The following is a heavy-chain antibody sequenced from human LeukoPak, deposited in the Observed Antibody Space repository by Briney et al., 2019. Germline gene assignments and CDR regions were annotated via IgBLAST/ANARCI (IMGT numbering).Heavy chain of an antibody. CDR3: AGISYSGTWPVGY. J-gene: IGHJ4*02. CDR2: ISSSASTI. V-gene: IGHV3-48*01. Sequence: GGSLRLSCAGSRFTFSSYWMHWVRQAPGKGLEWASYISSSASTIYYADSVKGRFTISRNNSNNTVYLQMNSLRVEDTAVYYCAGISYSGTWPVGYWGQGTLVTVTA. CDR1: RFTFSSYW. D-gene: IGHD6-6*01.